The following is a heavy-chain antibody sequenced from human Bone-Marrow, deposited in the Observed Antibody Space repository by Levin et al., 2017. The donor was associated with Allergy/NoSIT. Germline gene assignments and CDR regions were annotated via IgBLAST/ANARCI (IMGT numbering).Heavy chain of an antibody. D-gene: IGHD4-17*01. CDR3: ARDSYGEAWSGGMDV. J-gene: IGHJ6*02. CDR2: IYYSGST. CDR1: GGSISSYY. V-gene: IGHV4-59*01. Sequence: SQTLSLTCTVSGGSISSYYWSWIRQPPGKGLEWIGYIYYSGSTNYNPSLKSRVTISVDTSKNQFSLKLSSVTAADTAVYYCARDSYGEAWSGGMDVWGQGTTVTVSS.